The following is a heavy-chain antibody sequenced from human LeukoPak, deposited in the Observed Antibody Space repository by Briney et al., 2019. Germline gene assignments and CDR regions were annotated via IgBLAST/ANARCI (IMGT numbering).Heavy chain of an antibody. CDR1: GFTFSSYW. CDR2: IKQDGSNK. J-gene: IGHJ4*02. V-gene: IGHV3-7*01. Sequence: PGGSLRLSCAASGFTFSSYWMSWVRQAPGKGLEWVANIKQDGSNKYYADSVKGRFTISRDNSKNTLYLQMNSLRAEDTAVYYCAKTPGGYDYVWGTLDYWGQGTLVTVSS. D-gene: IGHD3-16*01. CDR3: AKTPGGYDYVWGTLDY.